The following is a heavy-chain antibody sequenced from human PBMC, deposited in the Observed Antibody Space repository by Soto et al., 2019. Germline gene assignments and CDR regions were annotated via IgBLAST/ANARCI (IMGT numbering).Heavy chain of an antibody. CDR3: AREPPYDYYGMDV. Sequence: QVQLVQSGAEVKKPGASVKVSCKASGYTFTSYAMHWVRQAPGQRLEWMGWINAGNGNTKYSQKFQGRVTITRDTYASTAYMELSSLRSEDTAVYYCAREPPYDYYGMDVWGQGTTVTVSS. J-gene: IGHJ6*02. CDR2: INAGNGNT. CDR1: GYTFTSYA. V-gene: IGHV1-3*01.